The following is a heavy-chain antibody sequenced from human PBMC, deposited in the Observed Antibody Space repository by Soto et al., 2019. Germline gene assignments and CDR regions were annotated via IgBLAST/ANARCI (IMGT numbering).Heavy chain of an antibody. J-gene: IGHJ4*02. CDR1: GFTFSSYG. V-gene: IGHV3-30*18. CDR2: ISYDGSNK. CDR3: AKEGWGWQEAYFDY. Sequence: QVQLVESGGGVVQPGRSLRLSCAASGFTFSSYGMHWVRQAPGKGLEWVAVISYDGSNKYYADSVKGRFTISRDNSKNTLYLQMNGLSAEDTAVYYCAKEGWGWQEAYFDYWGQGTLVTVSS. D-gene: IGHD3-16*01.